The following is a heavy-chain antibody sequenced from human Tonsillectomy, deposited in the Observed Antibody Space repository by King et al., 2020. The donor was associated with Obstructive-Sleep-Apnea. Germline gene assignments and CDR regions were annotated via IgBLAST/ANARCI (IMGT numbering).Heavy chain of an antibody. CDR1: GFTFGDYA. D-gene: IGHD4-17*01. V-gene: IGHV3-49*03. Sequence: VQLVESGGGLVQPGRSLRLSCTASGFTFGDYAMSWFRQAPGKGLEWVGVIRSKAYGGTTEYAASVKGRLTISRDDSKSIAYLQMNSLKTEDTAVYYCTRDYDYGVLFDYRGQGTLVTVSS. CDR3: TRDYDYGVLFDY. CDR2: IRSKAYGGTT. J-gene: IGHJ4*02.